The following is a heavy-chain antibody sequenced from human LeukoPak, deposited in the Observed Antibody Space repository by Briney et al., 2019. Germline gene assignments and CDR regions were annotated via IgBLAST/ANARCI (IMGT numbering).Heavy chain of an antibody. CDR2: MNPNSGNT. D-gene: IGHD6-13*01. CDR1: GYTFTGYY. J-gene: IGHJ4*02. V-gene: IGHV1-8*02. Sequence: GASVKVSCKASGYTFTGYYMHWVRQATGQGLEWMGWMNPNSGNTGYAQKFQGRVTMTRNTSISTAYMELSSLRSEDTAVYYCARGQQQLWVPDYWGQGTRVTVSS. CDR3: ARGQQQLWVPDY.